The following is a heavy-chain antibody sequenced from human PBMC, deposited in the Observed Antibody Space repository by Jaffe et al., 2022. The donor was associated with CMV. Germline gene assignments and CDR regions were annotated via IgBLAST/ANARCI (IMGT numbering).Heavy chain of an antibody. D-gene: IGHD1-26*01. V-gene: IGHV1-69*09. J-gene: IGHJ5*02. CDR2: IIPILGIA. CDR1: GGTFSSYA. Sequence: QVQLVQSGAEVKKPGSSVKVSCKASGGTFSSYAISWVRQAPGQGLEWMGRIIPILGIANYAQKFQGRVTITADKSTSTAYMELSSLRSEDTAVYYCARVWVEGADNWFDPWGQGTLVTVSS. CDR3: ARVWVEGADNWFDP.